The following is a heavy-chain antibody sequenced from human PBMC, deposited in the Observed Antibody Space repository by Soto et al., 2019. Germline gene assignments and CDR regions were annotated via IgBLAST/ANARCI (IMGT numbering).Heavy chain of an antibody. Sequence: QVQLVQSGAEVKKPGSSVKVSCKASGGTFSSYAISWVRQAPGQGLEWMGGIIPIFGTANYAQKFQGRVAITAEESTSTAYMELSSLRSEDTAVYYCASSGSSGPYYYYGMDVWGQGTTVTVSS. CDR3: ASSGSSGPYYYYGMDV. CDR2: IIPIFGTA. V-gene: IGHV1-69*01. D-gene: IGHD3-10*01. CDR1: GGTFSSYA. J-gene: IGHJ6*02.